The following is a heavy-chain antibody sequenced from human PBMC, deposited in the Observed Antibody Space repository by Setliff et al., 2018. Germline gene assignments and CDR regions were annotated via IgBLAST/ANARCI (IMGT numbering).Heavy chain of an antibody. J-gene: IGHJ4*02. CDR2: IKQDGSEK. D-gene: IGHD3-16*01. Sequence: WIRQPPGKGPEWVANIKQDGSEKYYVDSVKGRFTSSRDNAKNSLYLQMNSLRAEDTAVYYCARDGGEYWGQGTLVTVSS. V-gene: IGHV3-7*01. CDR3: ARDGGEY.